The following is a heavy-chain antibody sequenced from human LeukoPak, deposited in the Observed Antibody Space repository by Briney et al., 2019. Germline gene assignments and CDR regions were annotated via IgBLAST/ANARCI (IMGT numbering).Heavy chain of an antibody. CDR3: AREAMGAGIDY. CDR2: IYYSGST. Sequence: PSQTLSLTCTVSGGSISSGGYYWSWIRQHPGTGLEWIGYIYYSGSTYYNPSLKSRVTISVDTSKNQFSLKLSSVTAADTAVYYCAREAMGAGIDYWGQGTLVTASS. CDR1: GGSISSGGYY. D-gene: IGHD1-26*01. J-gene: IGHJ4*02. V-gene: IGHV4-31*03.